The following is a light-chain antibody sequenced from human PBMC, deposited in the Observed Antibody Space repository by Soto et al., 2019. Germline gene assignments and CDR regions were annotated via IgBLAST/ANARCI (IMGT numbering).Light chain of an antibody. Sequence: DIQMTQSPSSLSVSVGDRVTITCRARQSVYTYLNWYQQTPGRAPNLLISGAFSLQSGVPSRFSGSGSGTNFILTISSLQPEDSATYYCQQSYSTPWTFGQGTTVEI. CDR1: QSVYTY. CDR3: QQSYSTPWT. J-gene: IGKJ1*01. CDR2: GAF. V-gene: IGKV1-39*01.